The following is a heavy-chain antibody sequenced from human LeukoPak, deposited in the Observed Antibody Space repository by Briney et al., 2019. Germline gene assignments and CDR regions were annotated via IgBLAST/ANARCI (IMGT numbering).Heavy chain of an antibody. CDR3: VRGIYGDYGGVDY. CDR2: ISSSGDRT. J-gene: IGHJ4*02. Sequence: GGSLRLSCAASGFSLSSHAMSWVRQAPGKGLEWVSSISSSGDRTYYADSVKGRLTISRDNPKNTLLLQMNSLRAEDTAIYYRVRGIYGDYGGVDYWGQGILVTVSS. V-gene: IGHV3-23*01. D-gene: IGHD4-17*01. CDR1: GFSLSSHA.